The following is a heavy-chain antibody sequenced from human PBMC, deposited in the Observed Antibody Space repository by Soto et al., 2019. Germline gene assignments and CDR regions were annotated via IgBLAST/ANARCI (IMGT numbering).Heavy chain of an antibody. Sequence: GGSLRLSCAASGFTFDDYAMHWVRQAPGKGLEWVSGISWNSGSIGYADSVKGRFTISRDNAKNSLYLQMNSLRAEDTALYYCAKDIWAHYGAVNANYFDYWGQGTLVTVSS. D-gene: IGHD4-17*01. CDR1: GFTFDDYA. CDR2: ISWNSGSI. V-gene: IGHV3-9*01. J-gene: IGHJ4*02. CDR3: AKDIWAHYGAVNANYFDY.